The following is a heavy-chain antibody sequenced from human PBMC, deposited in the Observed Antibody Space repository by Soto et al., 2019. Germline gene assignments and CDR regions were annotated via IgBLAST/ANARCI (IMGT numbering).Heavy chain of an antibody. CDR3: VKDGSSGWPYYYGMDV. D-gene: IGHD6-19*01. CDR1: GFTFSGYG. Sequence: GGSLRLSCAASGFTFSGYGMHWVRQAPGKGLEWVAVISYDGSKKYYADSVKDRFFISRDNSKNTLYLEMSSLRAEDTAVYYCVKDGSSGWPYYYGMDVWGQGTTVTVSS. V-gene: IGHV3-30*18. CDR2: ISYDGSKK. J-gene: IGHJ6*02.